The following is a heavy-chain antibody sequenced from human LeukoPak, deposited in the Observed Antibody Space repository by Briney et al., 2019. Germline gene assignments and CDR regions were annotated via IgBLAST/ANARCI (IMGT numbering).Heavy chain of an antibody. Sequence: GRSLRLSCAASGFTFSSYGMYWVRQAPGEGLEWVAVIWYDGSNKYYADSVKGRFTISRDNSKNTLYLQMNSLRAEDTAVYYCAREPLSPSGYDSRGYYFDYWGQGTLVTVSS. V-gene: IGHV3-33*01. D-gene: IGHD3-22*01. CDR1: GFTFSSYG. CDR3: AREPLSPSGYDSRGYYFDY. CDR2: IWYDGSNK. J-gene: IGHJ4*02.